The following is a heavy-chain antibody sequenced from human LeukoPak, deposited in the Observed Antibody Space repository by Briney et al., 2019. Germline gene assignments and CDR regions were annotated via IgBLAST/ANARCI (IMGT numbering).Heavy chain of an antibody. CDR1: GFTFSSSW. V-gene: IGHV3-7*03. J-gene: IGHJ6*02. CDR3: AADGSGSYYYGMDV. CDR2: IKQNGSEK. Sequence: PGGSLRLSCAASGFTFSSSWMNWVRQAPGKGLEWVANIKQNGSEKYYVDSVKGRFTISRDNAKNSLYLQMNTLRAEDTAVYYCAADGSGSYYYGMDVWGQGTTVTVSS. D-gene: IGHD3-10*01.